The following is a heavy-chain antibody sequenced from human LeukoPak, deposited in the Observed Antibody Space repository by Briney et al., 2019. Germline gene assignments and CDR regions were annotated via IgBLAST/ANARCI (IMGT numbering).Heavy chain of an antibody. CDR2: IYTGGGR. CDR3: AKGPASGDS. V-gene: IGHV3-53*01. CDR1: GFTVSSYY. D-gene: IGHD3-10*01. J-gene: IGHJ5*01. Sequence: GGSLRLSCAASGFTVSSYYMNWVRQAPGKELEWVSVIYTGGGRYYADSVRGRFTISRDTSKNMVFLQMNSLRVEDTAVYYCAKGPASGDSWGQGTLVTVSS.